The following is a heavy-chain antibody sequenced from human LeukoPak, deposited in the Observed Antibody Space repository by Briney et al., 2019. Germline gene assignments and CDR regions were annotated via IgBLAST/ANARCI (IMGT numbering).Heavy chain of an antibody. CDR2: IDWDDDK. CDR1: GFSLSTSGMC. V-gene: IGHV2-70*11. J-gene: IGHJ4*02. D-gene: IGHD3-3*01. Sequence: SGPALVKPTQTLTLTCTFSGFSLSTSGMCVSWIRQPPGKALEWLARIDWDDDKYYSTSLKTRLTISKDTSKNQVVLTMTNMDPVDTATYYCARVQYYDFWSGYLVDYWGQGTLVTVSS. CDR3: ARVQYYDFWSGYLVDY.